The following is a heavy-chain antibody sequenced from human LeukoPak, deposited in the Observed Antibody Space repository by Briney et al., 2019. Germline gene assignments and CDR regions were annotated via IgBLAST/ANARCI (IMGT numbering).Heavy chain of an antibody. CDR3: TILLWVQLLPRKVDS. D-gene: IGHD5-18*01. CDR1: GFTFSNAW. Sequence: GGSLRLSCAASGFTFSNAWMSWVRQAPGKGLEWVGRIKSKTDGGTTDYAAPVKGRFTISRDDSKNTLYLQMNSLKTEDTAVYYCTILLWVQLLPRKVDSWGQGTLVTVSS. J-gene: IGHJ4*02. CDR2: IKSKTDGGTT. V-gene: IGHV3-15*01.